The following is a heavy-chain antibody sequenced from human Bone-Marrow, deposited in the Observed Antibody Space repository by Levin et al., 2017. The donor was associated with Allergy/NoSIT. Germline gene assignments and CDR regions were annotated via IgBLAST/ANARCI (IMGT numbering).Heavy chain of an antibody. Sequence: PGESLKISCAASGFTFSSYSMNWVRQAPGKGLEWVSYISSSSSTIYYADSVKGRFTISRDNAKNSLYLQMNSLRDEDTAVYYCARSVNRYYYYMDVWGKGTTVTVSS. J-gene: IGHJ6*03. D-gene: IGHD2/OR15-2a*01. V-gene: IGHV3-48*02. CDR3: ARSVNRYYYYMDV. CDR1: GFTFSSYS. CDR2: ISSSSSTI.